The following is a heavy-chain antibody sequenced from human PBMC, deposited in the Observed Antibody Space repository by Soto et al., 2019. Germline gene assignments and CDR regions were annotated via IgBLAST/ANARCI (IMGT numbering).Heavy chain of an antibody. Sequence: GASVKVSCKTFGYTFTRSGLHWVRQAPGQSLEWMGWINGGNGNTRYSQKFQGRVTFSRDTLASTAYMELSSLRSEDTAEYYCAISATEWFNWFDSWGQGTLVTVSS. CDR2: INGGNGNT. CDR1: GYTFTRSG. J-gene: IGHJ5*01. D-gene: IGHD3-9*01. CDR3: AISATEWFNWFDS. V-gene: IGHV1-3*01.